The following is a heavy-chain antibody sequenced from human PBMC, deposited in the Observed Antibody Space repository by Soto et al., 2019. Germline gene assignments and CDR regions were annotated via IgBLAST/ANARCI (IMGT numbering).Heavy chain of an antibody. J-gene: IGHJ4*02. V-gene: IGHV4-31*03. CDR3: AREEGYCTGGSCYPSGDY. CDR1: GGSISSGAYY. CDR2: IYSSGST. D-gene: IGHD2-15*01. Sequence: KPSETLSLTCTVSGGSISSGAYYWSWIRQHPGKGLEWIGYIYSSGSTYYNPSLKSRVTISFDTSKNQFSLKLNSVTAADTAVYYCAREEGYCTGGSCYPSGDYWGQGTLVTVSS.